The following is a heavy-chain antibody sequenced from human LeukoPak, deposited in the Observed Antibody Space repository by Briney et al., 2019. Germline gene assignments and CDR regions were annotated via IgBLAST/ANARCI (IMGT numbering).Heavy chain of an antibody. CDR2: ISYDGSNK. V-gene: IGHV3-30*01. D-gene: IGHD6-6*01. Sequence: PGRSLRLSCAASGFTFSSYAMHWVRQAPGKGLEWVAVISYDGSNKYYADSVKGRFTISRDNSKNTLYLQMNSLRAEDTAVYYCARVVAARPSPDYWGQRTLVTVSS. CDR3: ARVVAARPSPDY. J-gene: IGHJ4*02. CDR1: GFTFSSYA.